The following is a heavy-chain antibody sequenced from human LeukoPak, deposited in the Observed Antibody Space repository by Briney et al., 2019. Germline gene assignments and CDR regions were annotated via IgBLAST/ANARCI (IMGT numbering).Heavy chain of an antibody. CDR1: GFTFSSYA. J-gene: IGHJ4*02. CDR3: AKDRGYYDSSGYYPGY. D-gene: IGHD3-22*01. Sequence: PGGSLRLSCAASGFTFSSYAMSWVRQAPGKGLEWVSAISGSGGSTYYADSVKGRFTISRDNSKNTLYLQMNSLRAEDAAVYYCAKDRGYYDSSGYYPGYWGQGTLVTVSS. CDR2: ISGSGGST. V-gene: IGHV3-23*01.